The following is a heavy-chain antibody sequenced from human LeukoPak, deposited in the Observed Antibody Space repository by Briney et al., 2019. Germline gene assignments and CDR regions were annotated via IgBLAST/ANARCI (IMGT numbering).Heavy chain of an antibody. J-gene: IGHJ6*02. Sequence: GGSLRLSFSASGFTFSSYWMNWARQAPGKGLEWVASINHNGNVNYYVDSVKGRFTISRDNAKNLLYLQMSNLRAEDTAVYFCARGGGLDVWGQGATVTVSS. CDR1: GFTFSSYW. CDR2: INHNGNVN. V-gene: IGHV3-7*03. CDR3: ARGGGLDV. D-gene: IGHD3-16*01.